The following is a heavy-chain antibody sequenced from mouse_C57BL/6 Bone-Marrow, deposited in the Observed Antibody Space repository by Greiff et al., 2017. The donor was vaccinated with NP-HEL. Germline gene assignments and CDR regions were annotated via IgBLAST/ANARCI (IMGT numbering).Heavy chain of an antibody. CDR2: INPYNGGT. J-gene: IGHJ2*01. CDR3: ARWALYYGSSFFDY. CDR1: GYTFTDYY. D-gene: IGHD1-1*01. V-gene: IGHV1-19*01. Sequence: VQLKESGPVLVKPGASVKMSCKASGYTFTDYYMNWVKQSHGKSLEWIGVINPYNGGTSYNQKFKGKATLTVDKSSSTAYMELNSLTSEDSAVYYCARWALYYGSSFFDYWGQGTTLTVSS.